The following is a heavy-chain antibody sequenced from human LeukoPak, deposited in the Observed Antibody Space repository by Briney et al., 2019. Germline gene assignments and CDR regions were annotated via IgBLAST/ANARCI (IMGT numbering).Heavy chain of an antibody. CDR2: IKNNGGN. CDR3: ARDAGGTWFDP. J-gene: IGHJ5*02. CDR1: GGSIGTYS. Sequence: SETLSLTCTVSGGSIGTYSWNWIRQSPGQGLEWIGYIKNNGGNYNNPSLMGRVTISLDTSKNQFSLKLTSVTAADTAVYYCARDAGGTWFDPWGQGTLVTVSS. V-gene: IGHV4-59*01.